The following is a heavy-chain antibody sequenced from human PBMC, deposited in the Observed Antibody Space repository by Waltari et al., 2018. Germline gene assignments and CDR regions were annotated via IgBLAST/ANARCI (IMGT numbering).Heavy chain of an antibody. CDR2: IYHSGST. CDR1: GYSISSGYY. CDR3: ARESHCSGGSCYPSGGFDY. V-gene: IGHV4-38-2*02. J-gene: IGHJ4*02. Sequence: QVQLQESGPGLVKPSETLSLTCAVSGYSISSGYYWGWIRQPPGTGLEWIGSIYHSGSTYYNPSLKSRVTISVDTSKNQFSLKLSSVTAADTAVYYCARESHCSGGSCYPSGGFDYWGQGTLVTVSS. D-gene: IGHD2-15*01.